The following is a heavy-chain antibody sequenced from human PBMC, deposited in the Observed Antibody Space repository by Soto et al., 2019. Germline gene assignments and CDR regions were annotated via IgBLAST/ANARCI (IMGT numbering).Heavy chain of an antibody. CDR1: GGSFSGYY. CDR2: INHSGST. Sequence: SETLSLTCAVYGGSFSGYYWSWIRQPPGKGLEWIGEINHSGSTNYNPSLKSRVTISVDTSKNQFSLKLSSVTAADTAVYYCARREYDYIWRRSLSKYFDYWGQGTLVTVSS. CDR3: ARREYDYIWRRSLSKYFDY. D-gene: IGHD3-16*01. J-gene: IGHJ4*02. V-gene: IGHV4-34*01.